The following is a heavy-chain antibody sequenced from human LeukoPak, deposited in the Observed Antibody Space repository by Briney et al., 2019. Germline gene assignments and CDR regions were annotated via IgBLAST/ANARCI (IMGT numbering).Heavy chain of an antibody. V-gene: IGHV4-59*02. Sequence: SETLSLTCAVSGGSVSGHYWDWIRQPPGKGLEWIGYIYASGGANYNPSLKSRVTISLDSSENRFSLKLTSVTAADTAVYYCARETPGGSGWTYFDYWGQGSLVTVSS. J-gene: IGHJ4*02. CDR2: IYASGGA. CDR1: GGSVSGHY. D-gene: IGHD6-19*01. CDR3: ARETPGGSGWTYFDY.